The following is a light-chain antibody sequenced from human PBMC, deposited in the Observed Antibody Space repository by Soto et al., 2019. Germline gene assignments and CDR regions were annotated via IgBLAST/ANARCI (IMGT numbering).Light chain of an antibody. CDR1: QSVSSNY. CDR2: GAS. Sequence: EIVLTQSPGTLSLSPGERATLSCRASQSVSSNYLAWYRRKPGQAPSLLIYGASTRATGIPGSFSGSGSGTTFTPTITRLEPEDFAEYYYQQYGSSPPTFGQGTKVEF. J-gene: IGKJ1*01. CDR3: QQYGSSPPT. V-gene: IGKV3-20*01.